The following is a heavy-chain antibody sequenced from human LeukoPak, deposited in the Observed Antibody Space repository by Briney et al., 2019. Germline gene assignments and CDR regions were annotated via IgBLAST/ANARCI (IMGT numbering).Heavy chain of an antibody. CDR2: ISDSGGST. Sequence: GGSLRLSCAVSGITLSNYGMSWVRQAPGKGLEWVAGISDSGGSTNYADSVKGRFTISRDNAKNTLYLQMNSLRAEDTAVYFCAKRGVVIRVILVGFHKQAYYFDSWGQGALVTVSS. CDR1: GITLSNYG. D-gene: IGHD3-10*01. J-gene: IGHJ4*02. CDR3: AKRGVVIRVILVGFHKQAYYFDS. V-gene: IGHV3-23*01.